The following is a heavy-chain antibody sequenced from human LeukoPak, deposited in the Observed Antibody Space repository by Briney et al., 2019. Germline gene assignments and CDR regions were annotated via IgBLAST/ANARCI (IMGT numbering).Heavy chain of an antibody. Sequence: ASVKVSCKASGYTFTDYYMYWVRQTPGQGLEWMGWINPKSGGTNYAQEFQGRITMTRDTSITTVYMELRRLRFDDTAVYYCARDHLTVIEGPGNWGQGTLVTVSS. V-gene: IGHV1-2*02. CDR2: INPKSGGT. CDR1: GYTFTDYY. J-gene: IGHJ4*02. CDR3: ARDHLTVIEGPGN. D-gene: IGHD3-16*02.